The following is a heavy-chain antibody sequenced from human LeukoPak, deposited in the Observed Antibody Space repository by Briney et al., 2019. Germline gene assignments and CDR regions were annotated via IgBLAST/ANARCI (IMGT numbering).Heavy chain of an antibody. CDR2: ISGSGGST. V-gene: IGHV3-23*01. CDR3: AKGNRKAAATYQFDY. Sequence: GGSLRLPCAASGFTFSSYAMSWVRQAPGKGLEWVSAISGSGGSTYYADSVKGRFTISRDNSKNTLYLQMNSLRAEDTAVYYCAKGNRKAAATYQFDYWGQGTLVTASS. CDR1: GFTFSSYA. J-gene: IGHJ4*02. D-gene: IGHD6-13*01.